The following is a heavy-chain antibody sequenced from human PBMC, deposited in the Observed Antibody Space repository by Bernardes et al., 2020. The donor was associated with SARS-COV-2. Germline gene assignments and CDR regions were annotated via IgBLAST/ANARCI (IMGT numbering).Heavy chain of an antibody. CDR2: ISGSDDNT. Sequence: GGSLRLSCAASGFTFSSYAMSWVRQAPGKGLEWVSTISGSDDNTYYADSVKGRFTISRDIAKNTLYLQMSSLSAEDTAVYYCAKDRLWGVVDTGNWGQGTLVTVSS. CDR3: AKDRLWGVVDTGN. D-gene: IGHD5-18*01. CDR1: GFTFSSYA. J-gene: IGHJ1*01. V-gene: IGHV3-23*01.